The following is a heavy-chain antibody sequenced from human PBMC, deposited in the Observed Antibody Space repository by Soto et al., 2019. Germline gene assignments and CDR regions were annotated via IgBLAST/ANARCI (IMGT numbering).Heavy chain of an antibody. CDR2: ISYDGSNK. CDR3: AKDHAPLNPPPIDY. V-gene: IGHV3-30*18. J-gene: IGHJ4*02. D-gene: IGHD2-2*01. Sequence: GGSLRLSCAASGFTFSSYGMHWVRQAPGKGLEWVAVISYDGSNKYYADSVKGRYTISRDNSKNTLYLQMNSLRAEDTAVYYCAKDHAPLNPPPIDYWGQGALVTVSS. CDR1: GFTFSSYG.